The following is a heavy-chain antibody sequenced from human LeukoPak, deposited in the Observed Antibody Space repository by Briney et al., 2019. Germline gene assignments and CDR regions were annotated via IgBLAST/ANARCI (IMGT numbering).Heavy chain of an antibody. V-gene: IGHV3-23*01. CDR2: ISGSGGST. CDR3: AKDRGDSYGLRDYYYYGMDV. Sequence: QPGGSLRLSCAASGFTFSSYAMSWVRQAPGKGLEWVSAISGSGGSTYYADSVKGRFTISRDYSKNTLYLQMNSLRAEDTAVYYCAKDRGDSYGLRDYYYYGMDVWGQGTTVTVSS. J-gene: IGHJ6*02. CDR1: GFTFSSYA. D-gene: IGHD5-18*01.